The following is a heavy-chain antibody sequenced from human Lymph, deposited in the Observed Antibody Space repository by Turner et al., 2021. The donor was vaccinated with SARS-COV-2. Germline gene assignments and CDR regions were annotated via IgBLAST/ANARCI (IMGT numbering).Heavy chain of an antibody. CDR3: AREKLGELFDY. CDR1: GFTYSSKS. Sequence: VQLVESGGGVVKPGGSVRLSCAASGFTYSSKSMNWVRQAPGKGLEWVSSISSRSSYIYYADSVKGRFTISRDKAKNSLYLQRNSLRADDTAVYYCAREKLGELFDYWGQGTLVTVSS. V-gene: IGHV3-21*01. J-gene: IGHJ4*02. CDR2: ISSRSSYI. D-gene: IGHD3-10*01.